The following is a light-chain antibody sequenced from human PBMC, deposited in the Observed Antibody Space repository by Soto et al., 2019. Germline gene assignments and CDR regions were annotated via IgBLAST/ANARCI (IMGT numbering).Light chain of an antibody. J-gene: IGKJ5*01. V-gene: IGKV1-39*01. CDR1: ETISTY. CDR3: QQGHSNPIT. Sequence: DIQMTQSPYSLSASVGDRFTITCRTSETISTYVNWYQKKPGKAPKLLIYAASSLQSGVPSRFSGSGSGTDFTLTISSLQPEDFATYYCQQGHSNPITLGQGTRLEI. CDR2: AAS.